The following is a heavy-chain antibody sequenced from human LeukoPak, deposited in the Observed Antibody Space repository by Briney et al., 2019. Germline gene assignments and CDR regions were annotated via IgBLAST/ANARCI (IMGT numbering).Heavy chain of an antibody. CDR2: INHSGST. V-gene: IGHV4-34*01. D-gene: IGHD1-14*01. J-gene: IGHJ6*02. CDR1: GGSFSGYY. Sequence: SETLSLTCAVYGGSFSGYYWSWIRQPPGKGLEWIGEINHSGSTNYNPSLKSRVTISVDTSKNQFSLKLSFVTAADTAVYYCARVYYRYGMDVWGQGTTVTVSS. CDR3: ARVYYRYGMDV.